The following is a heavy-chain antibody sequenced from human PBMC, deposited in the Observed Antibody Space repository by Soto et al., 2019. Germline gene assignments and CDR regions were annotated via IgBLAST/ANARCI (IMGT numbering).Heavy chain of an antibody. D-gene: IGHD3-22*01. J-gene: IGHJ6*02. CDR1: GFTFSSYD. CDR2: IGTAGDT. V-gene: IGHV3-13*01. Sequence: GGSLRLSCAASGFTFSSYDMHWVRQATGKGLEWVSAIGTAGDTYYPGSVKGRFTISRENAKNSLYLQMNSLRAGDTAVYYCARQIREYYYDSSGYYHYYYYYGMDVWGQGTTVTVSS. CDR3: ARQIREYYYDSSGYYHYYYYYGMDV.